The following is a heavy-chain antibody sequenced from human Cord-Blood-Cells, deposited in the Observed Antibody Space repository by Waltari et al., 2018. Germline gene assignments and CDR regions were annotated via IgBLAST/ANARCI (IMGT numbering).Heavy chain of an antibody. V-gene: IGHV4-38-2*02. CDR3: ARDKGDYDFWSGYYFDY. CDR1: GYSISRCYY. CDR2: IYHSGST. D-gene: IGHD3-3*01. Sequence: QVQLQESGPGLVKPSETLSLTCAVSGYSISRCYYWGWIRQPPGKGLGWIGSIYHSGSTYYNPSLKSRVTISVDTSKNQFSLKLSSVTAADTAVYYCARDKGDYDFWSGYYFDYWGQGTLVTVSS. J-gene: IGHJ4*02.